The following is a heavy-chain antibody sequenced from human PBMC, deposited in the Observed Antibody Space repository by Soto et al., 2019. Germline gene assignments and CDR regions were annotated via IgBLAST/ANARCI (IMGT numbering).Heavy chain of an antibody. CDR3: AKERSSGWYPLDGMDV. CDR1: GFTFSSYG. V-gene: IGHV3-30*18. Sequence: SLRLSCATSGFTFSSYGMHWVRQAPGKGLEWVAVISYDGSNKYYADSVKGRFTISRDNSKNTLYLQMNSLRAEDTAVYYCAKERSSGWYPLDGMDVWGQGTTVTVSS. D-gene: IGHD6-19*01. CDR2: ISYDGSNK. J-gene: IGHJ6*02.